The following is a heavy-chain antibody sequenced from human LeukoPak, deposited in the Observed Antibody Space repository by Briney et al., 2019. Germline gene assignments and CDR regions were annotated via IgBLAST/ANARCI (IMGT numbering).Heavy chain of an antibody. V-gene: IGHV3-30*02. Sequence: GGSLRLSCAASGFTFSNYGMHWVRQAPGKGLEWVAAIWYDGSNKYYADSVKGRFTISRDNSKNTLYLQMNSLRAEDTAVYYCAKGGRAAVAGFDYWGQGTLVTVSS. J-gene: IGHJ4*02. CDR1: GFTFSNYG. CDR2: IWYDGSNK. CDR3: AKGGRAAVAGFDY. D-gene: IGHD6-19*01.